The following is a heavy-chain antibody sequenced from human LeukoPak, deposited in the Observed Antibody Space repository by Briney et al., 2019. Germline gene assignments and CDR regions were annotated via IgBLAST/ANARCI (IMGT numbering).Heavy chain of an antibody. D-gene: IGHD4-23*01. V-gene: IGHV1-46*01. Sequence: ASVKVSCKASGYTFTSYYMHWVRQAPGQGLEWMGIINPSGGSTSYAQKFQGRVTMTRDTSTSTVYMELSSLRSEDTAVYYCARDGRDSTVEPSLFDYWGQGTLVTVSS. CDR1: GYTFTSYY. J-gene: IGHJ4*02. CDR2: INPSGGST. CDR3: ARDGRDSTVEPSLFDY.